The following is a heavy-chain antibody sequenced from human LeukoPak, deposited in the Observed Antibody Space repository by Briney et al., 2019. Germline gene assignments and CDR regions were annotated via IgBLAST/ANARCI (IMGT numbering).Heavy chain of an antibody. CDR1: GGXISSSSYY. J-gene: IGHJ4*02. CDR3: ARVVSSWYYFDY. CDR2: IYYSGST. Sequence: SETLSLTCTVSGGXISSSSYYWGWIRQPPGKGLEWIGSIYYSGSTYYNPSLKSRVTISVDRSKNQFSLKLSSVTAADTAVYYCARVVSSWYYFDYWGQGTLVTVSS. D-gene: IGHD6-13*01. V-gene: IGHV4-39*07.